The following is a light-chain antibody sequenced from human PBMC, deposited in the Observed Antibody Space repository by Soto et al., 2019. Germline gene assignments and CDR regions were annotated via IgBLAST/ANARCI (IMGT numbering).Light chain of an antibody. Sequence: IQMTQSPSTLSASVGDRVTITCRASQSISDWLAWYQQKPGKAPKLLISDASNLQSGVPSRFSGSGSGTEFTLNISSLQFDDFATYYCLQYSTFSRTFGQGTKVDIK. CDR1: QSISDW. J-gene: IGKJ1*01. V-gene: IGKV1-5*01. CDR2: DAS. CDR3: LQYSTFSRT.